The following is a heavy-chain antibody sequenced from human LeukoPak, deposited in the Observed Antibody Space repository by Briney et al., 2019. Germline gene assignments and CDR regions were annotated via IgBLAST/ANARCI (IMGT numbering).Heavy chain of an antibody. J-gene: IGHJ3*02. D-gene: IGHD3-16*02. CDR3: AKRGYQAAFDI. V-gene: IGHV3-30*18. CDR2: IYYDGSNK. Sequence: GRSLRLSCAASGFSFSSYCMHWVRQPPGKGLEWVAVIYYDGSNKYYAASVKARFTISRDNTKTPRYLPMNRLRAEDTAVDYCAKRGYQAAFDIWGQGTMVTASS. CDR1: GFSFSSYC.